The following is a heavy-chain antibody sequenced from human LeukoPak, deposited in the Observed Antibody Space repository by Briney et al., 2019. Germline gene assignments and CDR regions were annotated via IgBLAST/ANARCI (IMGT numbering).Heavy chain of an antibody. V-gene: IGHV1-8*01. D-gene: IGHD6-13*01. Sequence: ASVKVSCKASGYTFTSYDINWVRQATGQGLEWTGWMNPNSGNTGYAQKFQGRVTMTRNTSISTAYMELSSLRSEDTAVYYCARGLASGAAADAFDIWGQGTMVTVSS. CDR1: GYTFTSYD. CDR3: ARGLASGAAADAFDI. J-gene: IGHJ3*02. CDR2: MNPNSGNT.